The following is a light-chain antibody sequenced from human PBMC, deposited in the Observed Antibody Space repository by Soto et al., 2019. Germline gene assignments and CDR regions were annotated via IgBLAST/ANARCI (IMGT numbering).Light chain of an antibody. J-gene: IGKJ1*01. V-gene: IGKV3-11*01. CDR1: QSVSSY. CDR3: QQRSNWPPTWT. CDR2: DAS. Sequence: EIVLTQSPDTLSLSPGERATLSCSASQSVSSYLAWYQQKPGQAPRLLIYDASNRATGIPARFSGSGSGTDFTLTISSLEPEDFAVYYCQQRSNWPPTWTFGQGTKVDIK.